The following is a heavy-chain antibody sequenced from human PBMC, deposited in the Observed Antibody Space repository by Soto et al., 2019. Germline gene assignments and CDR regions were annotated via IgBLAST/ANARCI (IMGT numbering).Heavy chain of an antibody. D-gene: IGHD6-6*01. J-gene: IGHJ5*02. Sequence: EAQLVESGGGLVQPGGSLRLSCAASGFTFSVYTMHWVRQSPGKGLEWISSITSSGTTISYADSVKGRFTISRDNAKSSVFLHMDTLRDEDTAVYYCARDGYSTSSDWPWFDPWGQGTLVTVSS. CDR1: GFTFSVYT. V-gene: IGHV3-48*02. CDR2: ITSSGTTI. CDR3: ARDGYSTSSDWPWFDP.